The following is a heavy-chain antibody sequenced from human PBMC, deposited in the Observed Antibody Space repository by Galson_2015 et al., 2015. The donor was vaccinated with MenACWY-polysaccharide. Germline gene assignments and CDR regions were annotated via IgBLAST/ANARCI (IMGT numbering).Heavy chain of an antibody. CDR1: GFTFSSYW. Sequence: SLRLSCAASGFTFSSYWMSWVRQAPGKGLEWVAHIKRDKSEKYYVDSVKGRFAISRDNSKNSLYLQMNSLRAEDTAVYSCARGHYGLDVWGQGTTVIVSS. J-gene: IGHJ6*02. V-gene: IGHV3-7*03. CDR2: IKRDKSEK. CDR3: ARGHYGLDV.